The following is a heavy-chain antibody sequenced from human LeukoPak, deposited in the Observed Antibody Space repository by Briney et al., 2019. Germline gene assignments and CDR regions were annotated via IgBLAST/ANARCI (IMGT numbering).Heavy chain of an antibody. D-gene: IGHD2-2*01. J-gene: IGHJ5*02. CDR3: AREYQLPPYNWFDP. V-gene: IGHV3-23*01. CDR1: GFTFSSYA. CDR2: ISGSGGST. Sequence: GGSLRLSCAASGFTFSSYAMSWVRQAPGKGLEWASAISGSGGSTYYADSVKGRFTIPRDNSKNTLYLQMNSLRAEDTAVYYCAREYQLPPYNWFDPWGQGTLVTVSS.